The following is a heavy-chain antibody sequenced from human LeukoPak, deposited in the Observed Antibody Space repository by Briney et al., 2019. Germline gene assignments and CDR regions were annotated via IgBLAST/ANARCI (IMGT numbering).Heavy chain of an antibody. J-gene: IGHJ4*02. CDR2: IWYDGSNK. D-gene: IGHD6-13*01. CDR1: GFTFSSYG. V-gene: IGHV3-33*08. CDR3: ARDGFIAAGPLPDY. Sequence: GGSLRLSCAASGFTFSSYGMHWVRQAPGKGLEWVAVIWYDGSNKYYADSVKGRFTISRDNSKNTLYLQMNSLRAEDTAVYYCARDGFIAAGPLPDYWGQGTLVTVSS.